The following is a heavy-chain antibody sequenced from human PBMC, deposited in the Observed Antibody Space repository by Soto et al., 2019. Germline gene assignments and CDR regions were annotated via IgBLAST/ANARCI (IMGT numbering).Heavy chain of an antibody. Sequence: SETLSLTCAVSGASIGTNNWWSWVGQPPGKGLEWIGEVYHSGTSTHSPSLNGRVTISIDMSKKQFSLKLTSLTSADTAVYYCARDFYDSVGYTWFDSWSQGTLVTVSS. D-gene: IGHD3-22*01. CDR2: VYHSGTS. V-gene: IGHV4-4*02. CDR1: GASIGTNNW. CDR3: ARDFYDSVGYTWFDS. J-gene: IGHJ5*01.